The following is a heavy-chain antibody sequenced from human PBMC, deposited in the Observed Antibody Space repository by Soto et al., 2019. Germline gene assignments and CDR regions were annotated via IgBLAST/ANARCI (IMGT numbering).Heavy chain of an antibody. CDR3: ARARLPEGAFDI. Sequence: PSQTLSLICAIYGDSVSSNSAAWNWIRQSPSRGLEWLGRTYYRSKWYNDYAVSVKSRITINPDTSKNQFSLQLNSATPEDTAVYYCARARLPEGAFDIWGQGTMVTVSS. CDR1: GDSVSSNSAA. J-gene: IGHJ3*02. CDR2: TYYRSKWYN. V-gene: IGHV6-1*01.